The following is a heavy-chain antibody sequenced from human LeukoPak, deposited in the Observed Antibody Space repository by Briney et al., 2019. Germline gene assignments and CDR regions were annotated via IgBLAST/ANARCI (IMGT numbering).Heavy chain of an antibody. D-gene: IGHD5-12*01. CDR1: GGSISSGGSS. CDR2: IYHSGST. CDR3: ARDRSGYDGGLDY. J-gene: IGHJ4*02. Sequence: SETLSLTCAVSGGSISSGGSSWSWIRQPPGKGLEWIGYIYHSGSTYYNPSIKSRVTISVDRSKNQFSLKLSAVTAADTAVYYCARDRSGYDGGLDYWGQGTLVTVSS. V-gene: IGHV4-30-2*01.